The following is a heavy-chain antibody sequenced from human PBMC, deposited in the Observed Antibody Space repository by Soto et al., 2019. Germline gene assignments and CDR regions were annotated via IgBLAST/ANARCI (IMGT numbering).Heavy chain of an antibody. V-gene: IGHV1-69*01. Sequence: QVQLVQSGAEVKKPGSSVKVSCKASGGTFSSYAISWVRQAPGQGLEWMGGIIPIFGTANYAQKFQGRVTITADESTSTAYLELSSLRSEDTAVYYCARAAAAGSGGTYYYYGMYVWGQGTTVTVSS. J-gene: IGHJ6*02. D-gene: IGHD6-13*01. CDR3: ARAAAAGSGGTYYYYGMYV. CDR1: GGTFSSYA. CDR2: IIPIFGTA.